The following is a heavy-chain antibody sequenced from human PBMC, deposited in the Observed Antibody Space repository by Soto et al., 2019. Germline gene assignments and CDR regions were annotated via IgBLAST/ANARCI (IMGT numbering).Heavy chain of an antibody. CDR1: GFTFNDYV. CDR3: ARVRLSIAVNDALDV. D-gene: IGHD3-3*02. V-gene: IGHV3-30*14. CDR2: MTYDGATE. J-gene: IGHJ3*01. Sequence: QVHLVESGGGVVQPGRSLRLSCAASGFTFNDYVIHWVRQAAGKGLEWVASMTYDGATEYYADSVKGRFTVSRDNSKRSLSLQMNSLRPEDTAVYYCARVRLSIAVNDALDVWGQGTTFTVSS.